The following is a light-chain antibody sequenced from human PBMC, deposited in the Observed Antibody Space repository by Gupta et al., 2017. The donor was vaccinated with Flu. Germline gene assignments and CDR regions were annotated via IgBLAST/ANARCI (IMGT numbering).Light chain of an antibody. J-gene: IGLJ3*02. CDR3: CSYADGDTWV. Sequence: QPALTQPASMSGSPGQSITISCPASTSDVGSYDFVSWYQQHPGRAPKLITYEATKRPSGVAGRFSGSKSDTAASLTISTLQADDETDYYCCSYADGDTWVFGGGTKLTVL. CDR1: TSDVGSYDF. CDR2: EAT. V-gene: IGLV2-23*01.